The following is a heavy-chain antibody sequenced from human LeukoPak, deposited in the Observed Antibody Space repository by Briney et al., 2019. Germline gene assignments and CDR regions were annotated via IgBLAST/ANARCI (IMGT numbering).Heavy chain of an antibody. CDR3: ARDLAYSRLDY. D-gene: IGHD5-18*01. CDR2: ISNSGDAT. Sequence: GGSLRLSCAASGFTFSNYAMSWVRQAPGKGLEWVSTISNSGDATYYADSVKGRFTISRDNAENSLYLQMNSLRVEDTAFYYCARDLAYSRLDYWGQGMLVTVSS. J-gene: IGHJ4*02. V-gene: IGHV3-23*01. CDR1: GFTFSNYA.